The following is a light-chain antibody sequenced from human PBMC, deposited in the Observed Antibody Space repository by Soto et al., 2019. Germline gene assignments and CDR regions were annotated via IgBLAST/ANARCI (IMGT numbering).Light chain of an antibody. CDR3: QQYGSSPKT. V-gene: IGKV3-20*01. CDR1: QSVSSSY. J-gene: IGKJ1*01. Sequence: EIVLTQSPGTLSLSPGERATLSCRASQSVSSSYLAWYQQKPGQAPRLLIYGASSRATGIPDRFSGSGSGTDFTLTISRLEPEDFAVYYCQQYGSSPKTCGKGTRVDI. CDR2: GAS.